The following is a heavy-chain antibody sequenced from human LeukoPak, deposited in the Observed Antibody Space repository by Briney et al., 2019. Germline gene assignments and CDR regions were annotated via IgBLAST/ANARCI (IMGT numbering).Heavy chain of an antibody. Sequence: PGGSLRLSCEASGFTFSSYAMTWVRQAPGKGLEWVSSISGSGYYTYYTDSVQGRFTISRDNSKNTVYLQMNSLRAEDTAVYYCARNIPVTRWGYWGQGTLVTVSS. CDR2: ISGSGYYT. J-gene: IGHJ4*02. D-gene: IGHD2-21*01. CDR3: ARNIPVTRWGY. CDR1: GFTFSSYA. V-gene: IGHV3-23*01.